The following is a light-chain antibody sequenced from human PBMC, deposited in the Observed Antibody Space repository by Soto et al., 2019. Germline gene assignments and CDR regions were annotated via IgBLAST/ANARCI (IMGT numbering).Light chain of an antibody. J-gene: IGKJ1*01. CDR3: QQYNSYWT. Sequence: DITMTQTPSTLSASVGDRVTITCRASQSIDSWLAWYQHKPGKAPKLLIFKASTLETGVPSRFSGSGSETEFTLTISSLQPDDSATYYCQQYNSYWTFGQGTKVDIK. CDR2: KAS. V-gene: IGKV1-5*03. CDR1: QSIDSW.